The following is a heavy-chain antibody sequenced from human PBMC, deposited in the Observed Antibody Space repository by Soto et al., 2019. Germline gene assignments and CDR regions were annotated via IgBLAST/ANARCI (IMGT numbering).Heavy chain of an antibody. CDR1: GGSISSSNW. Sequence: QVQLQESGPGLVKPSGTLSLTCSVSGGSISSSNWWSWVRQPPGKGLECIGESYHSGSTNYNPSLKSRVTISVDKSKNQFSLELSSVTAADTAVYYCARGVEDQQLVIWFDHRSQGNLSTVAS. J-gene: IGHJ5*01. D-gene: IGHD6-13*01. CDR3: ARGVEDQQLVIWFDH. V-gene: IGHV4-4*02. CDR2: SYHSGST.